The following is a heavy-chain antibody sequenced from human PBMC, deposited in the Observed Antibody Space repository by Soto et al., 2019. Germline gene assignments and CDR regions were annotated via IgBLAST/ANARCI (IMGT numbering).Heavy chain of an antibody. V-gene: IGHV1-18*01. Sequence: ASVKVSCKASGYTFTSYGISWVRQAPGQGLDWMGWISAYNGNTKYAQDLQGRVTMTTDTSTSTAYMELRSLRSDDTAVYYCARFSGGSYNTYYFYYGMDVWGQGTTVTVS. J-gene: IGHJ6*02. D-gene: IGHD2-15*01. CDR3: ARFSGGSYNTYYFYYGMDV. CDR2: ISAYNGNT. CDR1: GYTFTSYG.